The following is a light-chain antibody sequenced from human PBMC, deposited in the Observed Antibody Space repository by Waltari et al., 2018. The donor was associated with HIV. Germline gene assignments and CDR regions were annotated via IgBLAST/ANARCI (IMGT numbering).Light chain of an antibody. CDR1: NIGNRD. CDR3: QVWDSGSDHV. CDR2: DDD. J-gene: IGLJ1*01. Sequence: SYVLTQPPSISVAPGKTAKITCGGNNIGNRDVHWYQQKPGQAPILVIFDDDHRPSGIPNRFSGSTSDNPATLTINRVEVGDEADYYCQVWDSGSDHVFGSGTTVTVL. V-gene: IGLV3-21*04.